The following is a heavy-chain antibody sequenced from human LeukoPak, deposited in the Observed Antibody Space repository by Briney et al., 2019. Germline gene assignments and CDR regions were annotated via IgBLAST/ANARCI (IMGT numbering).Heavy chain of an antibody. CDR2: ISSSGSTI. V-gene: IGHV3-11*01. J-gene: IGHJ4*02. Sequence: GGSLRLSCAASGFTFSDYYMSWIRQAPGKGLEWVSYISSSGSTIYYADSVKGRFTISRDNAKNSLYLQMNSLRAEDTAVYYCARDYYRVSARVGATRYWGQGTLVTVSS. D-gene: IGHD1-26*01. CDR1: GFTFSDYY. CDR3: ARDYYRVSARVGATRY.